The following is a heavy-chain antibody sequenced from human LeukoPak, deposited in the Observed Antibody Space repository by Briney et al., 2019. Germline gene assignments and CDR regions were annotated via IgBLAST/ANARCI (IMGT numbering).Heavy chain of an antibody. CDR2: IIPIFGTA. Sequence: ASVKVSCKASGGTFSSYAISWVRQAPGQGLEWMGGIIPIFGTANYAQKFQGRVTITADESTSTAYMELSSLRSEDTAEYYCARGRLVATISSFDYWGQGNLVTVSS. V-gene: IGHV1-69*13. J-gene: IGHJ4*02. CDR1: GGTFSSYA. D-gene: IGHD5-12*01. CDR3: ARGRLVATISSFDY.